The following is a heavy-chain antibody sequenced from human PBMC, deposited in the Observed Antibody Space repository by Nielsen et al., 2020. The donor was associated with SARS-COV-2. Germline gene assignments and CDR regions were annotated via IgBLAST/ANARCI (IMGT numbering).Heavy chain of an antibody. CDR3: ATWGTYGDLDAFHF. Sequence: RGSLRLSCAVSGLTFNIYAMSWVRQAPGKGLEWVSGISSSGSKTHDADSAKGRFIISRDNSKNTLYLQMNSLRAEDTAVYYCATWGTYGDLDAFHFWGQGTMVTVSS. V-gene: IGHV3-23*01. J-gene: IGHJ3*01. CDR2: ISSSGSKT. D-gene: IGHD4-17*01. CDR1: GLTFNIYA.